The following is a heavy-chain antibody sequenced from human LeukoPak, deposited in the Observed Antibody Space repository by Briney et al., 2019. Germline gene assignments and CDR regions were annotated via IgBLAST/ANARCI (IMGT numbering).Heavy chain of an antibody. J-gene: IGHJ3*02. V-gene: IGHV1-18*01. D-gene: IGHD3-9*01. CDR1: AYTFTSYG. Sequence: GPSGNVSCKASAYTFTSYGISWVRQAPGQWLEWMGWISAYNGNTNYAQKLQGRVTMNTDTSTSTDYMELRSLRSDDTAVSYCARDHDNYYAILTGYFTNGRSDDFDIWGQGTMVTVSS. CDR2: ISAYNGNT. CDR3: ARDHDNYYAILTGYFTNGRSDDFDI.